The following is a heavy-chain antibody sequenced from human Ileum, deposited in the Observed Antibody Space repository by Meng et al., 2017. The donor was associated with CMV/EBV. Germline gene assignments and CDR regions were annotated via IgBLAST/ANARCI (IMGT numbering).Heavy chain of an antibody. CDR1: GLTFSNHW. CDR2: INQDGSGK. CDR3: ARDLDY. Sequence: GGSLRLSCAVSGLTFSNHWMTWVRQAPGKGLEWVASINQDGSGKYYVESLKGRITISRDNAKSSLCLQMDSLRAEDKAVYYCARDLDYWGQGTLVTVSS. V-gene: IGHV3-7*01. J-gene: IGHJ4*02.